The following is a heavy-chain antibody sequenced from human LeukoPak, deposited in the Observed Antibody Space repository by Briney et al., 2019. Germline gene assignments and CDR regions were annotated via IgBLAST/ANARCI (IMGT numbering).Heavy chain of an antibody. D-gene: IGHD6-13*01. Sequence: GRSLRLSCAASGFTFSSYGMHWVRQAPGKGLEWVAVISYDGSNKYYADSVKGRFTISRDNSKNTLYLQMNSLRAEDTAVYYCAKNLLIDDIAAAHYGVYYGMDVWGQGTTVTVSS. V-gene: IGHV3-30*18. J-gene: IGHJ6*02. CDR2: ISYDGSNK. CDR1: GFTFSSYG. CDR3: AKNLLIDDIAAAHYGVYYGMDV.